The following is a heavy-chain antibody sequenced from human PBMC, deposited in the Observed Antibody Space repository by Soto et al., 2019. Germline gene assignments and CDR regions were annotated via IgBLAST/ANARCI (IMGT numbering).Heavy chain of an antibody. D-gene: IGHD3-10*01. CDR2: IYYSGST. CDR3: ARHAYLRITMVRGVIHWFDP. Sequence: QLQLQESGPGLVKPSETLSLTCTVSGGSISSSSYYWGWIRQPPGKGLEWIGSIYYSGSTYYNPSLKSRVTISVDTSKNQFSLKLSSVTAADTAVYYCARHAYLRITMVRGVIHWFDPWGQGTLVTVSS. J-gene: IGHJ5*02. V-gene: IGHV4-39*01. CDR1: GGSISSSSYY.